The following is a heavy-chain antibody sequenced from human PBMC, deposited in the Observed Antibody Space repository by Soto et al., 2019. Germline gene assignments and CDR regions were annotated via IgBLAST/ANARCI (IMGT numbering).Heavy chain of an antibody. Sequence: QVQLQESGPGLVKPSQTLSLTCTVSGGSISSGDYNWSWIRQPPGKGLEWIGYISYSGSTHYNPSLQSRVTMLVDTSKNQFSLKLSSVTAADTAVYYCARVCRLGIVLAPGVMTDNWFDPWGQGTLVSVSS. D-gene: IGHD2-2*03. CDR3: ARVCRLGIVLAPGVMTDNWFDP. CDR1: GGSISSGDYN. V-gene: IGHV4-30-4*01. J-gene: IGHJ5*02. CDR2: ISYSGST.